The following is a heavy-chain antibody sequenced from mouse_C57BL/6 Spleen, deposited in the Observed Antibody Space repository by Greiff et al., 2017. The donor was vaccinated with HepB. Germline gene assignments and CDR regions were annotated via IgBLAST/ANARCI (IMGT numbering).Heavy chain of an antibody. D-gene: IGHD2-4*01. Sequence: QVQLQQSGPGLVQPSQSLSITCTVSGFSLTSYGVHWVRQSPGKGLEWLGVIWSGGSTDYNAAFISRLSISKDNSKSQVFFKMNSLQADDTAIYYCARSYDYDAWFAYWGQGTLVTVSA. J-gene: IGHJ3*01. CDR3: ARSYDYDAWFAY. CDR1: GFSLTSYG. CDR2: IWSGGST. V-gene: IGHV2-2*01.